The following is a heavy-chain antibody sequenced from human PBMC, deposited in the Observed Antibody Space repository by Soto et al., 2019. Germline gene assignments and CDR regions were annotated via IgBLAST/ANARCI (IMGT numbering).Heavy chain of an antibody. CDR1: GGSISSSSYY. D-gene: IGHD4-17*01. CDR3: ARDYGDYDRAFDI. Sequence: PSETLSLTCTVSGGSISSSSYYWGWIRQPPGKGLEWIGSIYYSGSTYYNPSLKSRVTISVDTSKNQFSLKLSSVTAADTAVYYCARDYGDYDRAFDIWGQGTMVTVSS. J-gene: IGHJ3*02. V-gene: IGHV4-39*02. CDR2: IYYSGST.